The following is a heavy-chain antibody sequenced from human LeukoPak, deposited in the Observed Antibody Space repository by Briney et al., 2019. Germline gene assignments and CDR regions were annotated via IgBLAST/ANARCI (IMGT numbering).Heavy chain of an antibody. CDR2: IYTSEST. Sequence: SGTLSLTCSVSGGSISSSNYHWSWIRQPAGKGLEWIGRIYTSESTNYNPSLKSRVTISVDTSRNQFSLKLSSVTAADTAVYYCARGLWFGDENPPYFDYWGQGILVTVSS. V-gene: IGHV4-61*02. CDR3: ARGLWFGDENPPYFDY. J-gene: IGHJ4*02. D-gene: IGHD3-10*01. CDR1: GGSISSSNYH.